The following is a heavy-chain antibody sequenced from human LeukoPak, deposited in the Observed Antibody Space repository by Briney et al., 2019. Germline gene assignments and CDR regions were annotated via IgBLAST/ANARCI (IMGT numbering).Heavy chain of an antibody. Sequence: GASVKVSCQALGYTXTDHYFHWLRQAPGQGIEWMGWIHSGRGDTNIAQKSLGRVSLTRDMSISTAYMELSRLTSDDTAVYYCARDHNWGPDYWGQGTLVSVSS. J-gene: IGHJ4*02. CDR2: IHSGRGDT. CDR1: GYTXTDHY. V-gene: IGHV1-2*02. D-gene: IGHD7-27*01. CDR3: ARDHNWGPDY.